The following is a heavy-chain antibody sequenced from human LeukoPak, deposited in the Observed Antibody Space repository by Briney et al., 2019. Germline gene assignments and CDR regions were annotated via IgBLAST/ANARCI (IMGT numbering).Heavy chain of an antibody. CDR3: ARDNDPTYYYDSSGYYYPNYYYYYGMDV. V-gene: IGHV3-33*01. D-gene: IGHD3-22*01. CDR2: IWYDGSNK. CDR1: GFTFSSYG. J-gene: IGHJ6*02. Sequence: RGSLRLSCAASGFTFSSYGMHWVRQAPGKGLEWVAVIWYDGSNKYYADSVKGRFTISRDNSKNTLYLQMNSLRAEDTAVYYCARDNDPTYYYDSSGYYYPNYYYYYGMDVWGQGTTVTVSS.